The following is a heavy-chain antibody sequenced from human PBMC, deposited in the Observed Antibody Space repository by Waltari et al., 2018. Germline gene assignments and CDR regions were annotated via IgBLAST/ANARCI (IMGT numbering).Heavy chain of an antibody. CDR3: AREREGGIRGQYGLDV. V-gene: IGHV4-4*02. CDR1: GGSISSGDF. D-gene: IGHD3-16*02. Sequence: QVQLQESGPGLVKPSGPLSLPCAVSGGSISSGDFLRWVRQPPGQGLEWIGDIYHSGTTNYNPSLESRVTISIDNPKNHFSLKLRSVTAADTAMYYCAREREGGIRGQYGLDVWGQGTTVTVSS. J-gene: IGHJ6*02. CDR2: IYHSGTT.